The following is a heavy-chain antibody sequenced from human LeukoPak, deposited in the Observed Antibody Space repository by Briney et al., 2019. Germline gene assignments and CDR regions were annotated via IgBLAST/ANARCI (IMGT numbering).Heavy chain of an antibody. CDR2: ISYDGSNK. D-gene: IGHD6-19*01. Sequence: SCKASGYTFTSYAMHWVRQAPGKGLEWVAVISYDGSNKYYADSVKGRFTISRENSKNTLYVEMNRLRVEDTAVYYCARGRTASGWNFDHWGQGTLVTVSS. CDR3: ARGRTASGWNFDH. CDR1: GYTFTSYA. V-gene: IGHV3-30-3*01. J-gene: IGHJ4*02.